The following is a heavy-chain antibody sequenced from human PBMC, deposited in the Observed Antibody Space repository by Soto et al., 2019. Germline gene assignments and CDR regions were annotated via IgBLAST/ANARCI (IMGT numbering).Heavy chain of an antibody. CDR1: GGSTSSYY. CDR3: ARTNAFHI. CDR2: IYYSGST. Sequence: SGTVSLTGTGSGGSTSSYYWSWIRQPPGKGLEGIGYIYYSGSTNYNPSLKSRVTISVDRSKNQLSLRLTSVTAADTAVYYCARTNAFHIWGQGTIVTVS. V-gene: IGHV4-59*01. J-gene: IGHJ3*02.